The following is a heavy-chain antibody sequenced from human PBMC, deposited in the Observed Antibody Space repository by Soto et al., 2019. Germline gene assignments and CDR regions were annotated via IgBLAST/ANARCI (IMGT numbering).Heavy chain of an antibody. CDR3: ARGPGASGTYHYYFDY. Sequence: SETLSLTCTFSCDSVITYWWSWIRQPPGKGLEWIAYIYNTGSTNYNPSLKSRVTISLDASKNQFSLKLSSVTAADTAVYYCARGPGASGTYHYYFDYWGPGTLVTVSS. CDR2: IYNTGST. D-gene: IGHD3-10*01. CDR1: CDSVITYW. V-gene: IGHV4-59*02. J-gene: IGHJ4*02.